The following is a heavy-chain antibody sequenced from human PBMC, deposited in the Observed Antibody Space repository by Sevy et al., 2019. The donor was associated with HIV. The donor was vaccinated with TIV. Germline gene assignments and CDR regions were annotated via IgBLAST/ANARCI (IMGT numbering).Heavy chain of an antibody. Sequence: GGSLRLSCAASDFTFSSYAMGWVRQAPGKGLEWVSAISGSGGTSYYADSGEGRFALSRDASKNTLSLQMNSLRADDTAVYYCAKSAGYSSSWYFDYWGQGTLVTVSS. CDR1: DFTFSSYA. CDR2: ISGSGGTS. D-gene: IGHD6-13*01. J-gene: IGHJ4*02. V-gene: IGHV3-23*01. CDR3: AKSAGYSSSWYFDY.